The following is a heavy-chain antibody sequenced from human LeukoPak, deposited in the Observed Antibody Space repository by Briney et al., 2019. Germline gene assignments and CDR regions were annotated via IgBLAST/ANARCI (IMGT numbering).Heavy chain of an antibody. CDR2: ISYDGSNK. CDR3: AKYSSSWYNYYYYMDV. CDR1: GFTFSSYA. Sequence: GGSLRLSCAASGFTFSSYAMHWVRQAPGKGLEWVAVISYDGSNKYYADSVKGRFTISRDNSKNTLYLQMNSLRAEDTAVYYCAKYSSSWYNYYYYMDVWGKGTTVTISS. D-gene: IGHD6-13*01. J-gene: IGHJ6*03. V-gene: IGHV3-30*04.